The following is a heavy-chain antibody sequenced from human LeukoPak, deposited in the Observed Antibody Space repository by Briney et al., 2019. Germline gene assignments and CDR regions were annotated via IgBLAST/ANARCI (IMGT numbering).Heavy chain of an antibody. J-gene: IGHJ1*01. CDR1: GDSVSRSDSY. V-gene: IGHV4-39*01. CDR3: ARRRYYDGSGYLE. CDR2: IYYSGGT. Sequence: SETLSLTCSVSGDSVSRSDSYWDWIRQPPGKGLQWIGTIYYSGGTYYSPSLKSRVTMSVDTSNNQFSLNLRSVTAADTAVYYCARRRYYDGSGYLEWGQGTLLGVSS. D-gene: IGHD3-22*01.